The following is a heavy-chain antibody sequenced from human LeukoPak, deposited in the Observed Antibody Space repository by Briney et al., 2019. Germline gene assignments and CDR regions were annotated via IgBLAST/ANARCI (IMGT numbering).Heavy chain of an antibody. CDR2: IKQDGSEK. D-gene: IGHD2-21*02. CDR1: GFTFSSYW. Sequence: GGSLRLSCAASGFTFSSYWMSWVRQAPGNGLEWVASIKQDGSEKYYVDSVKGRFTISRDNAKNSLYLQMNSLRAEDTAVYYCATYVVVTAILGYWGQGTLVTVSS. J-gene: IGHJ4*02. V-gene: IGHV3-7*01. CDR3: ATYVVVTAILGY.